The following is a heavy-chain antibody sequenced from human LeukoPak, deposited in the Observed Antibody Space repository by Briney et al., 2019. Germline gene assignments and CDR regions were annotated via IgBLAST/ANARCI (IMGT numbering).Heavy chain of an antibody. V-gene: IGHV3-30-3*01. Sequence: PGGSLRLSCAASGFTFSSYAMHRVRQAPGKGLEWVAVISYDGSNKYYADSVKGRFTISRDNSKNTLYLQMNSLRAEDTAVYYCARGYFDWYPDYWGQGTLVTVSS. D-gene: IGHD3-9*01. J-gene: IGHJ4*02. CDR2: ISYDGSNK. CDR3: ARGYFDWYPDY. CDR1: GFTFSSYA.